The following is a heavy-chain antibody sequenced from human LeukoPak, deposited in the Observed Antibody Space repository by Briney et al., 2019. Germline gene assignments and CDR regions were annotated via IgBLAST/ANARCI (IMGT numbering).Heavy chain of an antibody. J-gene: IGHJ5*02. CDR1: GGSISSYY. V-gene: IGHV4-59*01. CDR3: ARVTYCSGGSSYDSDNWFDP. CDR2: IYYSGST. D-gene: IGHD2-15*01. Sequence: PSETLSLTCTVSGGSISSYYWSWIRQPPGKGLEWIGYIYYSGSTNYNPSLKSRVTISVDTSKNQFSLKLSSVTAADTAVYYCARVTYCSGGSSYDSDNWFDPWGQGTLVTVSS.